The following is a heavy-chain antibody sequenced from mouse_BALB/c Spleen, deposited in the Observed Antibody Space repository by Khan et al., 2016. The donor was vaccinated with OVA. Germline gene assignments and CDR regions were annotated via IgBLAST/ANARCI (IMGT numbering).Heavy chain of an antibody. CDR2: ISPGSGDT. D-gene: IGHD1-2*01. J-gene: IGHJ3*01. V-gene: IGHV1-77*01. CDR3: ARRNYFGYTFAY. Sequence: QVRLQQSGAELARPGASVKLSCKASGYTFTDYYINWVKQRTGQGLEWIGAISPGSGDTYYNEKFKGKAPLSADKSSSTVYMQLSSLTAESSAVYFCARRNYFGYTFAYWGQGTLVTVSA. CDR1: GYTFTDYY.